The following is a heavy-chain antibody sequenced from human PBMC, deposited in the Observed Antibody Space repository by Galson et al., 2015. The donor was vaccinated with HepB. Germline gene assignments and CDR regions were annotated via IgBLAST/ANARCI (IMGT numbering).Heavy chain of an antibody. D-gene: IGHD3-9*01. Sequence: SLRLSCAASGFTFSNYAMSWVRQAPGRGLEWVSAIGGSGGDTYYTDSVRGRFTISRDNSKNTLYLQMSSLRAEDTAVYYCSRRPPRGFEDFDCWGQGTLVTVSS. CDR2: IGGSGGDT. CDR1: GFTFSNYA. V-gene: IGHV3-23*01. CDR3: SRRPPRGFEDFDC. J-gene: IGHJ4*02.